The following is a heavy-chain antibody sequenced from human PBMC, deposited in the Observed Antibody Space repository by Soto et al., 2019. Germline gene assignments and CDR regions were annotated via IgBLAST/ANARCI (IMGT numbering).Heavy chain of an antibody. Sequence: QVHLEQSGVEVKKPGASVKVTCNAPGYTFHTFGISWVRQAPGQGLEWMGWSSTYNDNTNYAQKFHGRVTMDTDPSTSTASMELRSLRPDDTAVYYCARLPSSGDHTHFSSGMDVWGQGTTVTVSS. CDR2: SSTYNDNT. CDR3: ARLPSSGDHTHFSSGMDV. CDR1: GYTFHTFG. J-gene: IGHJ6*02. V-gene: IGHV1-18*01. D-gene: IGHD6-19*01.